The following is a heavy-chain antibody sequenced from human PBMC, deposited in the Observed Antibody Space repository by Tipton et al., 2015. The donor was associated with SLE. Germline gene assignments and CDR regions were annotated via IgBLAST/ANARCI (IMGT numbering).Heavy chain of an antibody. CDR1: GFTFYIYS. CDR3: ARDRTDTYYYDTTYRASAYFDY. CDR2: INWSGVST. J-gene: IGHJ4*02. D-gene: IGHD3-22*01. Sequence: SLRLSCAASGFTFYIYSMMWVRQAPGKGLEWVSGINWSGVSTGYADSVRGRFTISRDNTKNSLFLHMDSLRAEDTALYYCARDRTDTYYYDTTYRASAYFDYWGRGTLVTVSS. V-gene: IGHV3-20*04.